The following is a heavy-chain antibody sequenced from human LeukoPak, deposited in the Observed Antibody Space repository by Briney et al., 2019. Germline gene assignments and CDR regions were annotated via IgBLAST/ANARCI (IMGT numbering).Heavy chain of an antibody. V-gene: IGHV3-48*03. CDR2: ISTSGSTK. J-gene: IGHJ3*02. CDR1: GFTFSSYE. Sequence: GGSLRLSCAASGFTFSSYEMNWVRQAPGKGLEWVSYISTSGSTKYYADSVKGRFTISRDNAKNSLYLQMNSLRAEDTAVYYCXXXXXXGYNDSSGYRRVNAFDIWGQGTMVTVSS. CDR3: XXXXXXGYNDSSGYRRVNAFDI. D-gene: IGHD3-22*01.